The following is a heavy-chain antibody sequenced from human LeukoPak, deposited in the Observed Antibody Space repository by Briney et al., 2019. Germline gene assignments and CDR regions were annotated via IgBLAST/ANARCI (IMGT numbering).Heavy chain of an antibody. CDR2: INPIGGST. CDR1: GYAFTSYY. Sequence: GASVNVSCKASGYAFTSYYIHWVRQAPGQGLEWMGIINPIGGSTSYAQKFQGRVTMTRDTSTSTVYMELSSLRSEDTAVYYCARDYYDSSGYSIFDYWGKGTLVTVSS. V-gene: IGHV1-46*01. CDR3: ARDYYDSSGYSIFDY. J-gene: IGHJ4*02. D-gene: IGHD3-22*01.